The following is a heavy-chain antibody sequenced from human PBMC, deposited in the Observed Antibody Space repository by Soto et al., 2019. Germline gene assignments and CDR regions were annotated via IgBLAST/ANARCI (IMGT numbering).Heavy chain of an antibody. CDR2: INNDGSNT. Sequence: EVQLVESGGCFAQPGGSLRLSCRASGFTLSNSWMHWVRHAPGKGLVWVSRINNDGSNTAYADSVKGRFTISRDNAKNTLYMQMNSLRVEDTAVYFCARDEGGPDVWGQGTTVTVSS. J-gene: IGHJ6*02. CDR3: ARDEGGPDV. V-gene: IGHV3-74*01. CDR1: GFTLSNSW.